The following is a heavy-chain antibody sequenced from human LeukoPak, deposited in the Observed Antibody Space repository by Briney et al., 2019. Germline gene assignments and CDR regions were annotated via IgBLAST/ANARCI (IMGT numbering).Heavy chain of an antibody. Sequence: PSETLSLTCTVSGGSISSGDYYWSWIRQPPGKGLEWIGYIYYSGSTCYNPSLKSRVTISVDTSKNQFSLKLSSVTAADTAVYYCARYYGSLNWFDPWGQGTLVTVSS. CDR3: ARYYGSLNWFDP. D-gene: IGHD3-10*01. CDR2: IYYSGST. J-gene: IGHJ5*02. CDR1: GGSISSGDYY. V-gene: IGHV4-30-4*01.